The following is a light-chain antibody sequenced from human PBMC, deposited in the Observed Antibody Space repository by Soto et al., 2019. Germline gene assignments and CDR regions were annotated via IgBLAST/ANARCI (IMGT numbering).Light chain of an antibody. CDR2: AAS. Sequence: DIQMTQSPSTLSASVGDRVTITCRASQSISSWLAWYQQKPGKAPKLLIYAASSLQSGVPSRFSGSRSGTDFTLTISNLEPEDSAVYYCQQRAIWVTFGQGTRLEI. CDR1: QSISSW. V-gene: IGKV1-5*01. CDR3: QQRAIWVT. J-gene: IGKJ5*01.